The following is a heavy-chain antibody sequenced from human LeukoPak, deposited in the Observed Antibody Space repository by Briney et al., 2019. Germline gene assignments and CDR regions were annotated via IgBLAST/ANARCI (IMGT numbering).Heavy chain of an antibody. V-gene: IGHV3-48*03. J-gene: IGHJ6*04. CDR3: AELGITMIGGV. CDR2: ISSSRTT. Sequence: GGSLRLSCVASGFTFSSYEMNWVRQAPGKGLEWLSYISSSRTTYYADSVKGRFTISRDNAKNSLYLQMNSLRAEDTAVYYCAELGITMIGGVWGKGTTVTISS. CDR1: GFTFSSYE. D-gene: IGHD3-10*02.